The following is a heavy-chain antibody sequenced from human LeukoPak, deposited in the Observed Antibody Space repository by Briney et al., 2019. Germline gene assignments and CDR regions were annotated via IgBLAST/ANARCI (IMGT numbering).Heavy chain of an antibody. CDR1: WGSTRRYL. Sequence: SGAPFPTPALSWGSTRRYLPCGVPAPPRGGEGRVWRIFNSGSTNYNPSLKSRVTMSVDTSKNQFSLKLSSVTAADTAVYYCARAGRSYQLLPYYYYGMDVWGQGTTVTVSS. CDR3: ARAGRSYQLLPYYYYGMDV. D-gene: IGHD2-2*01. CDR2: IFNSGST. J-gene: IGHJ6*02. V-gene: IGHV4-59*10.